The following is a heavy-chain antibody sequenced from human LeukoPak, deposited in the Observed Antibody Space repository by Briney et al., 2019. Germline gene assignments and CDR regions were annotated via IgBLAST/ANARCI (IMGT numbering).Heavy chain of an antibody. J-gene: IGHJ4*02. CDR1: GGSISSGDYY. D-gene: IGHD3-10*01. CDR2: IYYSGST. Sequence: SQTLSLTCTVSGGSISSGDYYWSWIRQPPGTGLEWIGYIYYSGSTYYNPSLKSRVTISVDTSKNQFSLKLSSVTAADTAVYYCATYSAGSYSTIFDYWGQGTLVTVSS. CDR3: ATYSAGSYSTIFDY. V-gene: IGHV4-30-4*01.